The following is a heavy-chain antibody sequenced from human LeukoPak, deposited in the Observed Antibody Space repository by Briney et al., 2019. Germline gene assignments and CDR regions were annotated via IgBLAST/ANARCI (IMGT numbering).Heavy chain of an antibody. D-gene: IGHD3-22*01. CDR1: GYTFTSYG. Sequence: ASVKVSCKASGYTFTSYGISWVRQAPGQGLEWMGWISAYNGNTNYAQKLQGRVTMTTDTSTSTAYMELRSLRSDDTAVYYCARVPAIVVVTNTPDYWGHGTLVTVSS. CDR2: ISAYNGNT. CDR3: ARVPAIVVVTNTPDY. J-gene: IGHJ4*01. V-gene: IGHV1-18*01.